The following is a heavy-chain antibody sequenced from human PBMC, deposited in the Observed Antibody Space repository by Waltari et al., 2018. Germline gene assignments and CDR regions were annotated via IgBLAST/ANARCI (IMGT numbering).Heavy chain of an antibody. CDR1: GGSISSYY. Sequence: QVQLQESGPGLVKPSETLSLTCTVSGGSISSYYWSWIRQPPGKGLEWIGYIYYSGSTNYNHARKSRVTISVDTSKNQFSLKRSSVTAADTAVYYCAGDSGWSYYFDYWGQGTLVTVSS. V-gene: IGHV4-59*01. CDR2: IYYSGST. D-gene: IGHD6-19*01. J-gene: IGHJ4*02. CDR3: AGDSGWSYYFDY.